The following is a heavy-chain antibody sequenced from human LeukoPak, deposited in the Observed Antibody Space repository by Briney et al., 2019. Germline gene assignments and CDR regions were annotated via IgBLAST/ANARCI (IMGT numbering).Heavy chain of an antibody. CDR3: ASRIADCSSTSCYGDYYYYYYMDV. V-gene: IGHV1-69*05. Sequence: SVKVSCKASGGTFSSYAISWVRQAPGQGLEWMGRTIPIVGTANYAQKFQGRVTITTDESTSTAYMELSSLRSEDTAVYYCASRIADCSSTSCYGDYYYYYYMDVWGKGTTVTVSS. J-gene: IGHJ6*03. CDR1: GGTFSSYA. CDR2: TIPIVGTA. D-gene: IGHD2-2*01.